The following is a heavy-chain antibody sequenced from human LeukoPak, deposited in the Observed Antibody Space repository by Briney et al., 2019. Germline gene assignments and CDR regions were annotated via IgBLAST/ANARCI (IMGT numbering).Heavy chain of an antibody. CDR1: GGSFSGYY. V-gene: IGHV4-34*01. D-gene: IGHD5-18*01. CDR3: ARAPWIQLWARRGFDY. Sequence: SETLSLTCAVYGGSFSGYYWSWIRQPPGKGLEGIGEINHSGSTNYNPSLKSRVTISVDTSKNQFSLKLSSVTAADTAVYYCARAPWIQLWARRGFDYWGQGTLVTVSS. CDR2: INHSGST. J-gene: IGHJ4*02.